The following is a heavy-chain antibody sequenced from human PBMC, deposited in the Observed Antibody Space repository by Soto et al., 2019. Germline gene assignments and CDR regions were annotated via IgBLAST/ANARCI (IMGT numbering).Heavy chain of an antibody. CDR3: AKVDAPFDN. CDR1: GFTFSIYL. CDR2: LSGSGDSS. Sequence: GSLRLSCVASGFTFSIYLMNWVRQAPGKGLEWVSGLSGSGDSSYYTDSVKGRFTISRDNSKNTLYLQMNSLRAEDTAVYFCAKVDAPFDNWGQGTLVTVSS. V-gene: IGHV3-23*01. J-gene: IGHJ4*02.